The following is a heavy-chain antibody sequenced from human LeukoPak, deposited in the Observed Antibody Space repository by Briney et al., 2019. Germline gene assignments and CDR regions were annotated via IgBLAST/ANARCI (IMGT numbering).Heavy chain of an antibody. J-gene: IGHJ4*02. CDR3: ARLAVAGTRYYFDY. D-gene: IGHD6-19*01. Sequence: SETLSLTCTVSGGSISSYYWSWIRQPPGKGLEWIGYIYTSGSTNYNPSLKSRVTISVDTSKNQFSLKLSSVTAADTAVYYCARLAVAGTRYYFDYWAREPWSPSPQ. CDR1: GGSISSYY. V-gene: IGHV4-4*09. CDR2: IYTSGST.